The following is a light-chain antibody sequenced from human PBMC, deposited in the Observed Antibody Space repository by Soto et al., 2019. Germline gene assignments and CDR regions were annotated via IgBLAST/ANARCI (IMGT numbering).Light chain of an antibody. V-gene: IGKV1-5*03. Sequence: DIQMTQSPSTVSASVGDRVTITCRASQSISSWLAWYQQKPGRAPKLLIYKASSLESGVPSRFSGSGSGTEFTLTISSLQPDDFATYYCQQYHTYPCTFGQGTKVEI. J-gene: IGKJ1*01. CDR2: KAS. CDR1: QSISSW. CDR3: QQYHTYPCT.